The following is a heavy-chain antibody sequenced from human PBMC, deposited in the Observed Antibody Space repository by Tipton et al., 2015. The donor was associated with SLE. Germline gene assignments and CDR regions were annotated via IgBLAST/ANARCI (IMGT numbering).Heavy chain of an antibody. CDR3: TRDEEGDYDFDY. V-gene: IGHV3-33*01. Sequence: SLRLSCAGSGFTFSGYGMHWVRQAPGKGLEWVAVIWYDGSEKYYADSVKGRFTISRDNAKNSVYLQMNSLRAEDTAVYYCTRDEEGDYDFDYWGLGTLVTVSS. D-gene: IGHD4-17*01. CDR1: GFTFSGYG. CDR2: IWYDGSEK. J-gene: IGHJ4*02.